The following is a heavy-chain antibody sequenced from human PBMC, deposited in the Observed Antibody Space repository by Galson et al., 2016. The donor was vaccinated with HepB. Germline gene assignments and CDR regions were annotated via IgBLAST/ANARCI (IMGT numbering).Heavy chain of an antibody. D-gene: IGHD5-12*01. Sequence: QSGAEVKKPGASLKISCKGSGYTFSDYWIGWVRQMPGKGLEWMGIINPGDSDTRYSPSFQGQVTISADKSIDTAYLQWSSLKASDSAIYYCARFWSIGYKGMDVWGQGTTVIVSS. CDR2: INPGDSDT. J-gene: IGHJ6*02. V-gene: IGHV5-51*01. CDR1: GYTFSDYW. CDR3: ARFWSIGYKGMDV.